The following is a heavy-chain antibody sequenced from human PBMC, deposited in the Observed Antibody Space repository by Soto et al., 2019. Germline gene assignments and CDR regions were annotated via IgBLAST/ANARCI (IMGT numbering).Heavy chain of an antibody. CDR1: GYTFTNYA. CDR3: AIFRSSGPDY. J-gene: IGHJ4*02. V-gene: IGHV1-58*02. D-gene: IGHD6-19*01. CDR2: IVVGSGNT. Sequence: VASVKVSCKASGYTFTNYAMQWVRQARGQRLEWIGWIVVGSGNTNYAQKFQERVTITRDMSTSTAYMELRSLRSDDTAVYYCAIFRSSGPDYWGQGTLVTVSS.